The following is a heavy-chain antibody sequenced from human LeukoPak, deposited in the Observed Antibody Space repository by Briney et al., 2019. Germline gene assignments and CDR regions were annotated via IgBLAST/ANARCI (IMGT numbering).Heavy chain of an antibody. CDR3: VKDYQVGNSPAFGDY. CDR1: GFTFSSHA. D-gene: IGHD1-26*01. J-gene: IGHJ4*02. V-gene: IGHV3-23*01. Sequence: GGSLRLSCAASGFTFSSHAMSWVRRAPGKGLEWVSGLIENGATTYYADSVKGRFTISRDNSRNTMYLQMNNLRVEDTAVYYCVKDYQVGNSPAFGDYWGQGTLVTIPS. CDR2: LIENGATT.